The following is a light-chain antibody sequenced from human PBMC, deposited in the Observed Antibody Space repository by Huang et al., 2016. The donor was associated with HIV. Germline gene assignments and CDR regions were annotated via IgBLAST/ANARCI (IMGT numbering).Light chain of an antibody. Sequence: ERVMTQSPATLSVAPGERVTLSCRASHSVSCNLAWYQQTPGQAPRLLIHGASTRATGIPARFSGSGSGTEFTLAISSLQSEDSGVYFCQQYDNWPLTFGQGTRLEIK. V-gene: IGKV3-15*01. CDR1: HSVSCN. CDR2: GAS. J-gene: IGKJ5*01. CDR3: QQYDNWPLT.